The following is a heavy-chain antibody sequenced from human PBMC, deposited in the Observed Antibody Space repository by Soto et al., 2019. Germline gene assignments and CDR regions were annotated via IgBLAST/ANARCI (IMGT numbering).Heavy chain of an antibody. CDR3: AADAHQADFSRSYPCYFYSMAV. V-gene: IGHV1-58*01. Sequence: QMQLVQSGPEVREPGTSVKVSCKASGITFRRSAVQWLRQARGQPLEWIGPIVVGSGSTTYAQIIQERITITRDMSTSTVYMELRSLRPEDTGRCYCAADAHQADFSRSYPCYFYSMAVWGQGTTVTFSS. CDR2: IVVGSGST. J-gene: IGHJ6*02. D-gene: IGHD3-3*01. CDR1: GITFRRSA.